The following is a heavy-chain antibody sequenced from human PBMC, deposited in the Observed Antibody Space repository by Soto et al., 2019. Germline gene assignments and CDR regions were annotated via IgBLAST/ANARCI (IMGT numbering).Heavy chain of an antibody. CDR1: GFTFSSYG. D-gene: IGHD6-19*01. J-gene: IGHJ4*02. CDR3: ARDGQWLPPGYFDY. CDR2: IWYDGSNK. Sequence: QVQLVESGGGVVQPGRSLRLSCAASGFTFSSYGMHWVRQAPGKGLEWVAVIWYDGSNKYYADSVKGRFTISRDNSKNTLYLQMNSLRAEDTAVYYCARDGQWLPPGYFDYWGQGTLVTVSS. V-gene: IGHV3-33*01.